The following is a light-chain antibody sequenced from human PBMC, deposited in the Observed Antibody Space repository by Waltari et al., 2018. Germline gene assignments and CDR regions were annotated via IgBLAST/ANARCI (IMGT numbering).Light chain of an antibody. J-gene: IGLJ1*01. CDR3: SSYAGNNNCV. V-gene: IGLV2-8*01. CDR2: EVT. CDR1: SSDVGAYNY. Sequence: QSALTQPPSASGSPGQSVTISCTGTSSDVGAYNYVSWYQQYPGKAPKLMIYEVTKRPAGGPDRFSASKSGNPASLTVSGLQAEDEADYYCSSYAGNNNCVFGTGTKVTVL.